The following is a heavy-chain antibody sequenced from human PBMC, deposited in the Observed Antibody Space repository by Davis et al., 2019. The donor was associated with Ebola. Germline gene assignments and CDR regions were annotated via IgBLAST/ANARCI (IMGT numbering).Heavy chain of an antibody. CDR3: ARDVGSGWDPSTWFDS. CDR1: GYTFTNYY. D-gene: IGHD6-25*01. CDR2: ISAYNGHT. J-gene: IGHJ5*01. V-gene: IGHV1-18*04. Sequence: SATVPRLASGYTFTNYYMHWVRQAPGQGLEWMGWISAYNGHTNYAERLQGRVTLTTDTPTSTAYMELRSLRSDDTAVYYCARDVGSGWDPSTWFDSWGQGTLVNVSS.